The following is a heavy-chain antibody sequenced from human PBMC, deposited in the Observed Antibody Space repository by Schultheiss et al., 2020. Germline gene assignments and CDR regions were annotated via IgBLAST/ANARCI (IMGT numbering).Heavy chain of an antibody. CDR3: ARTGVAVDC. CDR2: IKCDGSEK. D-gene: IGHD3-3*01. Sequence: GGSLRLSCAASGFTFSSSWMHWVCQAPEKGQEWVADIKCDGSEKYYVDSVKGRLTISRDNAKNSLYLQTSSLRAEDTAVYYCARTGVAVDCWGQGTLGTVSS. CDR1: GFTFSSSW. J-gene: IGHJ4*02. V-gene: IGHV3-52*02.